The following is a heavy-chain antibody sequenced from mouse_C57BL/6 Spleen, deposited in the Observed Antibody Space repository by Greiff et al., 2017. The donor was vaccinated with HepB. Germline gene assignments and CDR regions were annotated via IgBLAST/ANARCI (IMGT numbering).Heavy chain of an antibody. CDR3: ARKDPFGYAMDY. J-gene: IGHJ4*01. CDR2: IWSGGST. V-gene: IGHV2-2*01. Sequence: VKLMESGPGLVQPSQSLSITCTVSGFSLTSYGVHWVRQSPGKGLEWLGVIWSGGSTDYNAAFISRLSISKDNSKSQFFFKMNSLQAADTAIYYCARKDPFGYAMDYWGQGTSVTVSS. CDR1: GFSLTSYG. D-gene: IGHD3-1*01.